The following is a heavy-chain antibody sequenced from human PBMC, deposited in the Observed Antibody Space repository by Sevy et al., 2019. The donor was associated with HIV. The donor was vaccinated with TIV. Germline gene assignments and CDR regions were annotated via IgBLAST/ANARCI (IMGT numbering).Heavy chain of an antibody. Sequence: GGSLILSCAASGFTFSSYSMHWVRQAPGKGLEWVSSINSISTYIYYVDSVKGRFTISRDNAKNSLYLQMNSLRAEDTAVYYCARGPDYYDSSGYYYQWGQGTLVTVSS. J-gene: IGHJ4*02. CDR2: INSISTYI. CDR1: GFTFSSYS. D-gene: IGHD3-22*01. V-gene: IGHV3-21*01. CDR3: ARGPDYYDSSGYYYQ.